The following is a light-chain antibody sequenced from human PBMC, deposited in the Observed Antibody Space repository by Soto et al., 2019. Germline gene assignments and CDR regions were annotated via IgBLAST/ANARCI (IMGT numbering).Light chain of an antibody. Sequence: QSALTQPASVSGSPGQSITISCTGTSSDVGGYNYVSWYQQHPGKAPKLMIYEVSNRPSGVSNRFSGSKSGNTASLTISGLQAEDEADYHCSSYTSSSTLEFGGGTKLTVL. CDR2: EVS. CDR3: SSYTSSSTLE. CDR1: SSDVGGYNY. V-gene: IGLV2-14*01. J-gene: IGLJ3*02.